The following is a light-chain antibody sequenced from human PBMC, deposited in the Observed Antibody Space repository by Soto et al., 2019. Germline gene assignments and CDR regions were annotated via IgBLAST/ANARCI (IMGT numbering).Light chain of an antibody. V-gene: IGKV1-5*03. CDR3: QEYDDYLFT. CDR2: KTS. CDR1: QSIGSW. J-gene: IGKJ2*01. Sequence: DIPMTKSPSTLSASVGDRVTITCRASQSIGSWLAWYQQKPGKAPKLLIYKTSILESGVPSGFSGRGSGTEFALTVSSLQPDDFVAYDCQEYDDYLFTFVQGPKLEIK.